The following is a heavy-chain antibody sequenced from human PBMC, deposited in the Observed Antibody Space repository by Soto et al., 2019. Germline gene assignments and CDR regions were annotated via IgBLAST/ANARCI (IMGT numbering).Heavy chain of an antibody. J-gene: IGHJ4*02. CDR3: ALDRGYSFGPRINYYFDY. CDR2: IYYSGIP. Sequence: PSETLSLTCTVSGGPISSYYWTWIRQSPGKGLEWIGNIYYSGIPNYNPSLGSRVTISVDTSKKQASLKLTSATAADTAVYYCALDRGYSFGPRINYYFDYWGQGTLVTVSS. V-gene: IGHV4-59*12. D-gene: IGHD5-18*01. CDR1: GGPISSYY.